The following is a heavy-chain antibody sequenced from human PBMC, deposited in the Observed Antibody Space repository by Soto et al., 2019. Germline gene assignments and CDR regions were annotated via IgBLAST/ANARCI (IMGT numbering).Heavy chain of an antibody. CDR1: GFTLSNTG. CDR3: AKDWGSSGWFNWFDS. CDR2: ISHDGFSQ. V-gene: IGHV3-30*18. D-gene: IGHD6-13*01. Sequence: QVQLVESGGGVVQPGTSLRLSCVVSGFTLSNTGVHWVRQAPGKGLEWVAMISHDGFSQHYVDSVRGRFTISRDNSMNTLYLQMDSLRPEDTSVYYCAKDWGSSGWFNWFDSWGQGTLVIVSS. J-gene: IGHJ5*01.